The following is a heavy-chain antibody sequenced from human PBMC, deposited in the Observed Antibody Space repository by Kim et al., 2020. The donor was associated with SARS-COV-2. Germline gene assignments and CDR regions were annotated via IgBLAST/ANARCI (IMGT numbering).Heavy chain of an antibody. D-gene: IGHD2-8*01. CDR1: GDSISSTGHF. Sequence: SETLSLTCTVSGDSISSTGHFWAWIRQPPGKGLEWIATIKYSERTDYNPSLKSRVTIFVDTSKNQFSLKLSSVTAADMAVYYCARNGRPLGLDPCGQGT. V-gene: IGHV4-39*01. CDR2: IKYSERT. CDR3: ARNGRPLGLDP. J-gene: IGHJ5*02.